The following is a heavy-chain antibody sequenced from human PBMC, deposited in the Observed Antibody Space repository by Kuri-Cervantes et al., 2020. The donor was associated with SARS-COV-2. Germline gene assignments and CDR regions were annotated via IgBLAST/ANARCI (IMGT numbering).Heavy chain of an antibody. V-gene: IGHV1-18*01. J-gene: IGHJ3*02. Sequence: ASVKVSCKASGYTFTSYGISWVRQAPGQGLEWMGWISAYNGNTNYAQKLQGRVTMTTDTSTSTAYMELRSLRSDDTAVYYCATDIAAAGTWEYAFDTWGQGTMVTVSS. CDR1: GYTFTSYG. CDR3: ATDIAAAGTWEYAFDT. D-gene: IGHD6-13*01. CDR2: ISAYNGNT.